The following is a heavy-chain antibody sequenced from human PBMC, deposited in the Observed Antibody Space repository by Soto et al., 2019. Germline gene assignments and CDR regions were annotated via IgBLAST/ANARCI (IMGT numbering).Heavy chain of an antibody. CDR3: AKDLLGWFGELFFPGMDV. Sequence: GGSLRLSCAASGFTFSSYAMSWVRQAPGKGLEWVSAISGSGGSTYYADSVKGRFTISRDDSKNTLYLQMNSLRAEDTAVYYCAKDLLGWFGELFFPGMDVWGQGTTVTVSS. CDR2: ISGSGGST. CDR1: GFTFSSYA. D-gene: IGHD3-10*01. V-gene: IGHV3-23*01. J-gene: IGHJ6*02.